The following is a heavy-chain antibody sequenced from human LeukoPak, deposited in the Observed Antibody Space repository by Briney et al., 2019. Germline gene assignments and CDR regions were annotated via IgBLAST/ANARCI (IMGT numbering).Heavy chain of an antibody. CDR1: GFTFHDYG. Sequence: PGGSLRLSCAASGFTFHDYGMYWLRQAPGKGPEWLAFIRPGGQNKYYTDSVKGRFMISRDNSKQTVDLHMSSLRDEDTARYYCAKEGEGSWDMDVWGTGTTVAVSS. D-gene: IGHD2-15*01. CDR3: AKEGEGSWDMDV. V-gene: IGHV3-30*02. J-gene: IGHJ6*03. CDR2: IRPGGQNK.